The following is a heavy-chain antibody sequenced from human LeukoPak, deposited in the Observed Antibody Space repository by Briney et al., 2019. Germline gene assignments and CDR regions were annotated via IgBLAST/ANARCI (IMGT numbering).Heavy chain of an antibody. CDR3: ARPYGILTGYHQYFDY. CDR2: INAGNGNT. CDR1: GYTFTSYA. Sequence: GASVKVSCKASGYTFTSYAMHWVRQAPGQRLEWMEWINAGNGNTKYSQKFQGRVTITRDTSASTAYMELSSLRSEDTAVYYCARPYGILTGYHQYFDYWGQGTLVTVSS. J-gene: IGHJ4*02. D-gene: IGHD3-9*01. V-gene: IGHV1-3*01.